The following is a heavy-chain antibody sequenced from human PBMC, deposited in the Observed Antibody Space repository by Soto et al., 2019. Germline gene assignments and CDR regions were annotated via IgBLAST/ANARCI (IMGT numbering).Heavy chain of an antibody. CDR2: IYYSGST. V-gene: IGHV4-59*12. CDR1: GGSIDTYY. Sequence: SETLSLTCTVSGGSIDTYYWSWIRQPPGKGLQWIGYIYYSGSTNYSPSLKSRVTISVDTSKNQFSLKLSSVTAADTAVYYCARSVFPWGQGTLVTVSS. J-gene: IGHJ5*02. CDR3: ARSVFP.